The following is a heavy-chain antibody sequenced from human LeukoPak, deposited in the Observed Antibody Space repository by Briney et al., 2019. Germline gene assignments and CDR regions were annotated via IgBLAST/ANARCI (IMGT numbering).Heavy chain of an antibody. CDR3: ARHPYNWKSEFDY. J-gene: IGHJ4*02. CDR2: IYHSGST. V-gene: IGHV4-4*02. CDR1: GGSISSSNW. Sequence: SETLSLTCAVSGGSISSSNWWSWVRQPPGKGLEWIGEIYHSGSTNYNPSLKSRVTISVDKSKNQFSLKLSSVTAADTAVYYCARHPYNWKSEFDYWGQGTLVTVSS. D-gene: IGHD1-1*01.